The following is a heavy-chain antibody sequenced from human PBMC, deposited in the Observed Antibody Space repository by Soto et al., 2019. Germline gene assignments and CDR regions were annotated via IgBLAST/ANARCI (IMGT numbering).Heavy chain of an antibody. CDR3: ASGCYEQLIGVY. Sequence: QVQLVQSGAEVKKPGSSVKVSCKASGGTFSSYAISWVRQAPGQGLEWMGGIIPIFGTANYAQKFQGRVTITADESTRTAYMELGSLSFEDSAGYCCASGCYEQLIGVYWGQGTLVTVSS. J-gene: IGHJ4*02. CDR2: IIPIFGTA. CDR1: GGTFSSYA. V-gene: IGHV1-69*01. D-gene: IGHD6-6*01.